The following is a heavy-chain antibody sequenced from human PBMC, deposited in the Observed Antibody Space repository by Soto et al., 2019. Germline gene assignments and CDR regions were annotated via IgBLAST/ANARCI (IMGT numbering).Heavy chain of an antibody. V-gene: IGHV4-30-2*01. CDR3: ARDQLEGNWFDP. CDR1: GGSISSGGYS. D-gene: IGHD1-1*01. Sequence: QLQLQESGSGLVRPSQTLSLTCAVSGGSISSGGYSWNWIRQPPGKGLEGIGYIYHSGRPLYNPSLKSRVPISVDKSQNQFSLKLTSVTAADPAMYYCARDQLEGNWFDPWGQGTLVTVSS. J-gene: IGHJ5*02. CDR2: IYHSGRP.